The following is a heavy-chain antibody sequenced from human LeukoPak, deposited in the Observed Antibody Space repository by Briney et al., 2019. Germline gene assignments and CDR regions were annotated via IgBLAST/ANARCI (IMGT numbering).Heavy chain of an antibody. CDR3: ARLAYYYGSWSYGLDY. J-gene: IGHJ4*02. Sequence: GGSLRLSCAASGFTFSNYEMNWVRQAPGKGLEWVSYISSSGSTIYYADSVKGRFTISRDNAKNSLYLQINSLRAEDTAVYYCARLAYYYGSWSYGLDYWGQGTLVTVSS. D-gene: IGHD3-10*01. CDR2: ISSSGSTI. V-gene: IGHV3-48*03. CDR1: GFTFSNYE.